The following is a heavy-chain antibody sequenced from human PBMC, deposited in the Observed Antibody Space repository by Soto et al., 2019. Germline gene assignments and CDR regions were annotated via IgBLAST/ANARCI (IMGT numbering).Heavy chain of an antibody. D-gene: IGHD1-26*01. J-gene: IGHJ4*02. CDR2: MEPSTGRT. Sequence: QVQLVQSGAEVREPGASVKVSCKASGYSFTSLDINWVRRTAGQGLEWMGWMEPSTGRTGYAQKFQGRVTMTRDTSINTAYMELTTLTSDATAFYYYARGVSEGVDYWGQGTLVIVSS. CDR1: GYSFTSLD. CDR3: ARGVSEGVDY. V-gene: IGHV1-8*01.